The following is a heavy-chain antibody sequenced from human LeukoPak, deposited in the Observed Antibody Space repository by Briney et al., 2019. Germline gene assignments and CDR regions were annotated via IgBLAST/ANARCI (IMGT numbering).Heavy chain of an antibody. CDR3: AKTFGITGWSVGFDS. V-gene: IGHV4-61*02. CDR2: ISTSGST. D-gene: IGHD2-15*01. Sequence: SETLSLTCSVSGASLSSSGYFWTWIRQPAEKGLEWLGRISTSGSTTYNPSLESRVTISLDKSKNQFSLRLTSVTAADTAVYSCAKTFGITGWSVGFDSWGPGTLVAVSS. J-gene: IGHJ4*02. CDR1: GASLSSSGYF.